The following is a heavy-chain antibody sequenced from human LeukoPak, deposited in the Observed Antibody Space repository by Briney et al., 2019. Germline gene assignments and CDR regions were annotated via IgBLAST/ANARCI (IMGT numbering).Heavy chain of an antibody. CDR1: GYSFISYW. CDR3: ARLYYYDSSDYYYPAYFDY. J-gene: IGHJ4*02. D-gene: IGHD3-22*01. V-gene: IGHV5-51*01. Sequence: GESLKISCKGSGYSFISYWIGWVRQMPGKGLEWMGIIYPGDSDTRYSPSFQGQVTISADKSISTAYLQWSSLKASDTAMYYCARLYYYDSSDYYYPAYFDYWGQGTLVTVSS. CDR2: IYPGDSDT.